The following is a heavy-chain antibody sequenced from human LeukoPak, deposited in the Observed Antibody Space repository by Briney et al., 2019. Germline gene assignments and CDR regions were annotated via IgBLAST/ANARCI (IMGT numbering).Heavy chain of an antibody. D-gene: IGHD2-2*01. CDR1: GFTFSTFA. V-gene: IGHV3-30*04. CDR2: ISHDGNNR. J-gene: IGHJ6*03. CDR3: ARPYCSSSSCYDVYYYYYMDV. Sequence: GGSLTLSCAVSGFTFSTFAMHWVRQASGKGLEWVAVISHDGNNRYYADSVKGRFTVSRDNSKNTLHLQMYSLRAEDTAVYYCARPYCSSSSCYDVYYYYYMDVWGKGTTVTV.